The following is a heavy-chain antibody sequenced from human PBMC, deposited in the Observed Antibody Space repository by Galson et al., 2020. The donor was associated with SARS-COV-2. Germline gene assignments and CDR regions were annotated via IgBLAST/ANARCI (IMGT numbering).Heavy chain of an antibody. CDR3: AKGPYPRSRSYPGY. V-gene: IGHV3-30*18. CDR1: GFTFSNYG. Sequence: GESLKISCAASGFTFSNYGMHWVRQAPGKGLEWVALTSHDGSNKYYTDSVKGRFTISRDNSEDTLYLQMNSLRAEDTAVYYCAKGPYPRSRSYPGYWGQGTLVTDSS. J-gene: IGHJ4*02. CDR2: TSHDGSNK. D-gene: IGHD1-26*01.